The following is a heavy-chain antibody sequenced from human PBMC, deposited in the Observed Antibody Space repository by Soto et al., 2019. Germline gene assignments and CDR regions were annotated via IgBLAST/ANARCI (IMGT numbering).Heavy chain of an antibody. J-gene: IGHJ5*02. CDR1: GGSISSYY. D-gene: IGHD3-22*01. V-gene: IGHV4-59*01. CDR2: IYYSGST. Sequence: QVQLQESGPGLVKPSETLSLSCSVSGGSISSYYWSWIRQPPGKGLEWIGSIYYSGSTNYNPSLKSRVTISVDTSKIQFSLKLNSVTAADTAVYYCARGHGVVIEGFWFDPWGQGTLVTVSS. CDR3: ARGHGVVIEGFWFDP.